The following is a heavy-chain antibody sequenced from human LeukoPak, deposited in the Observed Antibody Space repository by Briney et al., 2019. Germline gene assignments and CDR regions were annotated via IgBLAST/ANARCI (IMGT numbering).Heavy chain of an antibody. CDR2: ISSSSSYI. CDR3: ARLTVYSIAADDAFDI. D-gene: IGHD6-13*01. J-gene: IGHJ3*02. Sequence: GRSLRLSCAASGFTFSSYSMNWVRQAPGKGLEWVASISSSSSYIYYADSVKGRFTISRDNAKSSLYLQMNSLRAEDTALYYCARLTVYSIAADDAFDIWGQGTMVTVSS. CDR1: GFTFSSYS. V-gene: IGHV3-21*01.